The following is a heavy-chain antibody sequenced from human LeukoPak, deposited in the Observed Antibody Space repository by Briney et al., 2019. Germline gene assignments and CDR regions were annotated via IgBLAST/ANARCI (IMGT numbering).Heavy chain of an antibody. CDR2: INPNSGGT. CDR3: ATSSGYYVGYIQY. CDR1: GYTFTGYY. Sequence: EASVKVSCXASGYTFTGYYIHRVRQAPGQGLEWMGWINPNSGGTKYAQKFQGRVTMTRDTSISTAYMELRSDDTAVYYCATSSGYYVGYIQYWGQGTLVTVSS. D-gene: IGHD3-22*01. J-gene: IGHJ1*01. V-gene: IGHV1-2*02.